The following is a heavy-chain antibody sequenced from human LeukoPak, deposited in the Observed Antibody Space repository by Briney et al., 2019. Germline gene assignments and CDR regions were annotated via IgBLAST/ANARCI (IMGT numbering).Heavy chain of an antibody. V-gene: IGHV3-33*01. CDR3: ARDRYSSGWADAFDI. D-gene: IGHD6-19*01. CDR1: GFTFSSYG. J-gene: IGHJ3*02. CDR2: IWYDGSNK. Sequence: PGGSLRLSCAASGFTFSSYGMHWVRQAPGKGLEWVAVIWYDGSNKYYADSVKGRFTISRDNSKNTLYLEMNSLRAEDTAAYYCARDRYSSGWADAFDIWGQGTMVTVSS.